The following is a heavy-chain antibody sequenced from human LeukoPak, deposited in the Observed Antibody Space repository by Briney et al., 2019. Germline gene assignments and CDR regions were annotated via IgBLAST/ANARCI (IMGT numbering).Heavy chain of an antibody. J-gene: IGHJ4*02. Sequence: GGSLRLSCAASGFTFSSYWMSWVRQAPGKGLEWVANIKQDGSEKYYVDSVKGRFTISRDNAKNSLYLQMNSLRAEDTAVYYCAKGHWAVAGTDFDYWGQGTLVTVSS. CDR3: AKGHWAVAGTDFDY. CDR1: GFTFSSYW. V-gene: IGHV3-7*01. CDR2: IKQDGSEK. D-gene: IGHD6-19*01.